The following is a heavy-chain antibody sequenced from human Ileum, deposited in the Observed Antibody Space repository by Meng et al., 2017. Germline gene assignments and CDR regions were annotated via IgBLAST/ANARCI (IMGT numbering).Heavy chain of an antibody. CDR2: IFQSGST. J-gene: IGHJ4*02. CDR1: GVSISSAIW. Sequence: VMLQESGPGLVKPSGTLSLPGAVSGVSISSAIWWGWVRQPPGKGLEWIGEIFQSGSTNYNPSLKSRVSISVDKSKNHLSLSLSSVTAADTAVYYCAKAAAYNLDIWGQGTLVTVSS. CDR3: AKAAAYNLDI. D-gene: IGHD1-14*01. V-gene: IGHV4-4*02.